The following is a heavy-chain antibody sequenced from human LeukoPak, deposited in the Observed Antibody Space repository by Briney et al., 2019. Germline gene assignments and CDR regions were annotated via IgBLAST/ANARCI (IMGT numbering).Heavy chain of an antibody. Sequence: SETLSLTCSVSGDSFSNYYWTWIRQPPGKGLEWIGYVYYSGSTNYNPSLKTRLHLSVDTPKNRFSLKLSSVTAADTAVYYCASSPRLTTSWFLFDSWGHGTLVTVSS. V-gene: IGHV4-59*08. D-gene: IGHD2-2*01. CDR1: GDSFSNYY. CDR2: VYYSGST. J-gene: IGHJ5*01. CDR3: ASSPRLTTSWFLFDS.